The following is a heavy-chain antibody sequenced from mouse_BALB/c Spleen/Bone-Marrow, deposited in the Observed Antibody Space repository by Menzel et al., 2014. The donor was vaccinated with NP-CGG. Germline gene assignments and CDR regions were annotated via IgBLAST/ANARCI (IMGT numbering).Heavy chain of an antibody. Sequence: QVQLQRSGAELVRPGVSVKISCKGSGYTFTDYAMHWVKQSHAESLEWIGVINTYFGDISYNQKFKGKATIAVDKTSXTVYMELARLTAEDSAIYYCARGYSNNYAMDYWGQGTSVTVSS. CDR3: ARGYSNNYAMDY. D-gene: IGHD2-5*01. CDR2: INTYFGDI. CDR1: GYTFTDYA. J-gene: IGHJ4*01. V-gene: IGHV1S137*01.